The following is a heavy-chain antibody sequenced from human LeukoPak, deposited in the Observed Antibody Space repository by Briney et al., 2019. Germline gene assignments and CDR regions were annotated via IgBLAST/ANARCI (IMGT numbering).Heavy chain of an antibody. V-gene: IGHV3-30-3*01. J-gene: IGHJ4*02. CDR2: ISYDGGDQ. D-gene: IGHD3-9*01. CDR1: GFTFSTYA. CDR3: ARSHYDVVTAYFNV. Sequence: PGGSLRLSCAASGFTFSTYAMNWVRQAPGKGLEWVAVISYDGGDQHYADSVKGRFTISRDNSRNTLYLQMDSLRVDDTAVYYCARSHYDVVTAYFNVWGQGTLVTVSS.